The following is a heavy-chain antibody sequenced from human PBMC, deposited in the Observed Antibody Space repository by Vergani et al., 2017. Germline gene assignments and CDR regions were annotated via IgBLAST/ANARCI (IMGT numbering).Heavy chain of an antibody. Sequence: QVHLVESGGGVVQPGTSLTLSCVASGFSFSGHVMHWVRQAPGKGLEWVAMISYDGDRRDYGDFAKGRLTITRDSSKTVYLQMNSLRVEDTAMYFCAKDLSYSPAWPRFDFRGQGTLVTVSS. CDR2: ISYDGDRR. CDR1: GFSFSGHV. D-gene: IGHD4-11*01. CDR3: AKDLSYSPAWPRFDF. V-gene: IGHV3-30*18. J-gene: IGHJ4*02.